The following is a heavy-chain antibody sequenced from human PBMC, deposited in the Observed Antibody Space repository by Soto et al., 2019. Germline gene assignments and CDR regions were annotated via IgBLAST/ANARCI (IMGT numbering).Heavy chain of an antibody. CDR1: GGTFSSYA. J-gene: IGHJ6*02. D-gene: IGHD4-17*01. CDR2: IIPIFGTA. V-gene: IGHV1-69*01. CDR3: ATHSYYCDYPALYYYYGMDV. Sequence: QVQLVQSGAEVKKPGSSVKVSCKASGGTFSSYAISWVRQAPGQGLEWMGGIIPIFGTANYAQKVQGRVTITADESTSTAYMELSSLRSEDTAVYYCATHSYYCDYPALYYYYGMDVWGQGTTVTVSS.